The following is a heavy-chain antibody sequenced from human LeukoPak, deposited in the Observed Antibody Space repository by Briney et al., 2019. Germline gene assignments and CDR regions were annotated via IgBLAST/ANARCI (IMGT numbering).Heavy chain of an antibody. CDR3: ARVPLDY. CDR2: TNHSGSI. J-gene: IGHJ4*02. CDR1: GGSFSGYY. V-gene: IGHV4-34*01. Sequence: SETLSLTCAVYGGSFSGYYWSWIRQPPRKGLEWIGETNHSGSINYNPSLKSRVTISVDTSKNQLSLRLSSVTAADTAVYYCARVPLDYWGQGTLVTVSS.